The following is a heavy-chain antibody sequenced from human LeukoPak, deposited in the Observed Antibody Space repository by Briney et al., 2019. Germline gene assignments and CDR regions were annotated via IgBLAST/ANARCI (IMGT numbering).Heavy chain of an antibody. V-gene: IGHV4-4*07. CDR2: IYTSGST. CDR1: GGSISSYY. J-gene: IGHJ3*02. CDR3: ARAYDFWSGYFTDPYAFDI. D-gene: IGHD3-3*01. Sequence: PSETLSLTCTASGGSISSYYWSWIRQPAAKGLEWIGRIYTSGSTNYNPSLKSRVTMSVDTSKYQFSLKLSSVTAADTAVYYCARAYDFWSGYFTDPYAFDIWGQGTMVTVSS.